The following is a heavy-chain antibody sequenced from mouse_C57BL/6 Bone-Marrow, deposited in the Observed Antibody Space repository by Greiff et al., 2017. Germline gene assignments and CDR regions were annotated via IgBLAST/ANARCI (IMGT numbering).Heavy chain of an antibody. CDR3: ARGVITTVVAPYYFDY. D-gene: IGHD1-1*01. CDR1: GYTFTSYW. Sequence: QVQLQQSGAELAKPGASVKLSCKASGYTFTSYWMHWVKQRPGQGLEWIGYINPSSGYTKYNQKFKDKATLTADKSSSTAYMQLSSLTYEDSAVYYCARGVITTVVAPYYFDYWGQGTTLTVSS. J-gene: IGHJ2*01. V-gene: IGHV1-7*01. CDR2: INPSSGYT.